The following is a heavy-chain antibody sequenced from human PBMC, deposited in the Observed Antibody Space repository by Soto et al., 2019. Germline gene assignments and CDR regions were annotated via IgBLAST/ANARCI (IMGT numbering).Heavy chain of an antibody. J-gene: IGHJ6*02. Sequence: SGGSLRLSCAASGFTFSSYAMHWVRQAPGKGLEWVAVISYDGSNKYYADSVKGRFTISRDNSKNTLYLQMNSLRAEDTAVYYCARDPGYCTNGVCYEIPYYYYYGMDVWGQGTTVTVSS. CDR2: ISYDGSNK. CDR1: GFTFSSYA. V-gene: IGHV3-30-3*01. D-gene: IGHD2-8*01. CDR3: ARDPGYCTNGVCYEIPYYYYYGMDV.